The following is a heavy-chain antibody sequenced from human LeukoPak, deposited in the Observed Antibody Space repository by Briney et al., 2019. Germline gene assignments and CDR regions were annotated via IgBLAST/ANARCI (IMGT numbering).Heavy chain of an antibody. CDR1: RFTLSSYG. Sequence: PGGSLRLSCAASRFTLSSYGMSWVRQAPGKGLEWVSATSGSGGSTYYADSVKGRFTISRDNSKNTLYLQMNSLRAEDTAVYYCAKAPVYSGWPEYFQHWGQGTLVTVSS. CDR3: AKAPVYSGWPEYFQH. CDR2: TSGSGGST. V-gene: IGHV3-23*01. J-gene: IGHJ1*01. D-gene: IGHD6-19*01.